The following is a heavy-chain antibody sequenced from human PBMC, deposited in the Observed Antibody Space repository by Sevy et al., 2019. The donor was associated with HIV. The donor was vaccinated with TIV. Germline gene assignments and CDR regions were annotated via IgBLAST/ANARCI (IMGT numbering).Heavy chain of an antibody. CDR2: ISSSSSYI. Sequence: GGSLRLSCAASGFTFSSYSMNWVRQAPGKGLEWVSSISSSSSYIYYADSVKGRFTISRDNAKNSLYLQMNSLRAEDTAVYYCARGVWDLWSGYPDYWGQGTLVTVSS. J-gene: IGHJ4*02. CDR3: ARGVWDLWSGYPDY. CDR1: GFTFSSYS. D-gene: IGHD3-3*01. V-gene: IGHV3-21*01.